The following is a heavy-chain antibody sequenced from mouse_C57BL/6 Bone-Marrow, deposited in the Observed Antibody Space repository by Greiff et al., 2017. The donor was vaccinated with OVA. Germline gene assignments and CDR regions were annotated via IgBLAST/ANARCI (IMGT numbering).Heavy chain of an antibody. J-gene: IGHJ4*01. V-gene: IGHV2-9-1*01. Sequence: VMLVESGPGLVAPSQSLSITCTVSGFSLTSYAISWVRQPPGKGLEWLGVIWTGGGSNYNSALKSRLSISKDNSKSQVFLKMNSLQTDDTARYYCARNRYYYGSSYYAMDYWGQGTSVTVSS. D-gene: IGHD1-1*01. CDR1: GFSLTSYA. CDR2: IWTGGGS. CDR3: ARNRYYYGSSYYAMDY.